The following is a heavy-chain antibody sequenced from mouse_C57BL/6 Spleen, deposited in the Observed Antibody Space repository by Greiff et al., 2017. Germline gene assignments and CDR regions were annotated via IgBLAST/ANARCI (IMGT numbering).Heavy chain of an antibody. CDR1: GYTFTGYW. Sequence: QVQLQQSGAELMKPGASVKLSCKATGYTFTGYWIEWVKQRPGHGLEWIGEILPGSGSTNYNEKFKGNATFTADTSSNTAYMQLSSLTTEDSAIYYCARSFITTVHWYFDVWGTGTTVTVSS. CDR3: ARSFITTVHWYFDV. J-gene: IGHJ1*03. D-gene: IGHD1-1*01. V-gene: IGHV1-9*01. CDR2: ILPGSGST.